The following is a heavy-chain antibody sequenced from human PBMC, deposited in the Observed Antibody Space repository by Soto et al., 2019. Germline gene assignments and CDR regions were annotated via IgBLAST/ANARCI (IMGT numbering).Heavy chain of an antibody. J-gene: IGHJ5*02. CDR1: GDTFTNFD. CDR2: MRANSGDT. CDR3: ARYIYGQGFKA. Sequence: QVQLVQSGDEVKKPGASVKVSCKASGDTFTNFDLNWVRQATGQGLEWMGWMRANSGDTGHAQKFQGRVSMTRSTSISTAYMELSSPRAEDTAVYYCARYIYGQGFKAWGQGTLVIVSS. D-gene: IGHD5-18*01. V-gene: IGHV1-8*01.